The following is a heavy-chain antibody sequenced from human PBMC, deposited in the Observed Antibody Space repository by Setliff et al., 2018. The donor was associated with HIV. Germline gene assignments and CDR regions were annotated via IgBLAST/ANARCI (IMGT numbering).Heavy chain of an antibody. V-gene: IGHV4-59*11. CDR3: ARGFYDGDYGDQDSYFDY. J-gene: IGHJ4*01. CDR1: GASMRGHY. D-gene: IGHD4-17*01. Sequence: SETLSLTCTVSGASMRGHYWNWIRQPPGKGLEWIGYIYDSGSTNYNPSLASRITMSLDTSKNHFSLKLTSVTAADSAVYFCARGFYDGDYGDQDSYFDYWGHGILVTVSS. CDR2: IYDSGST.